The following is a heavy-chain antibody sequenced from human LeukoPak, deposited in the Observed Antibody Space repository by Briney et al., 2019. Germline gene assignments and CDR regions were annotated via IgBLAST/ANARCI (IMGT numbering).Heavy chain of an antibody. CDR3: ARDGGYYDSSGYYLFDY. V-gene: IGHV3-21*01. CDR2: ISSSSSYI. Sequence: GGSLRLSCAASGFTFSSYSMNWVRQAPGKGLEWVSSISSSSSYIYYADSVKGRFTISRDNAKNSLYLQMNSLRAEDTAVYYCARDGGYYDSSGYYLFDYWGQGTLVTASS. CDR1: GFTFSSYS. D-gene: IGHD3-22*01. J-gene: IGHJ4*02.